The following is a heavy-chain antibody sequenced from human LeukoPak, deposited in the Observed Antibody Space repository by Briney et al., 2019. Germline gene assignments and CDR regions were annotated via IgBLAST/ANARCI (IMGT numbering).Heavy chain of an antibody. CDR3: AKDDDYVWGSYRPIFGFDY. CDR2: ISGSGGST. J-gene: IGHJ4*02. V-gene: IGHV3-23*01. CDR1: GFTFSSYA. D-gene: IGHD3-16*02. Sequence: GGSLRLSCAASGFTFSSYAMSWVRQAPGKGLEWVSAISGSGGSTYYADSVKGRFTISRDNSKNTLYLQMNSLRAEDTAVYYCAKDDDYVWGSYRPIFGFDYWGQGTLVTVSS.